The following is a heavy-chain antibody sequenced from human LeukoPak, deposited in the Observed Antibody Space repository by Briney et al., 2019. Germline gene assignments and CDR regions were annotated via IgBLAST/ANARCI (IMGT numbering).Heavy chain of an antibody. Sequence: SETLSLTCTVSGGSISSYYWSWIRQPAGKGLEWIGRIYTSGSTNYNPSLKSRVTMSVDTSKNQFSLKLSSVTAADTAVYYCARDSHDSSGYRRRGWFDPWGQGTLVTVSS. CDR1: GGSISSYY. D-gene: IGHD3-22*01. J-gene: IGHJ5*02. V-gene: IGHV4-4*07. CDR3: ARDSHDSSGYRRRGWFDP. CDR2: IYTSGST.